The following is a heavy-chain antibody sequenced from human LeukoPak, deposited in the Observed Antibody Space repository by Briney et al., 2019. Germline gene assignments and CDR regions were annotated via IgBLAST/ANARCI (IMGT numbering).Heavy chain of an antibody. D-gene: IGHD4-17*01. J-gene: IGHJ5*01. CDR1: GYTRTELA. CDR2: FDPEAGEA. CDR3: ATDISHDDGEYARGWFDS. Sequence: ASVKVSCKVSGYTRTELAIHWVRQAPGKGLEWMGGFDPEAGEAIYAQKFQGRVTMTEAISTHTAYMELSSLRSEDTALYYCATDISHDDGEYARGWFDSWGQGALVTVSS. V-gene: IGHV1-24*01.